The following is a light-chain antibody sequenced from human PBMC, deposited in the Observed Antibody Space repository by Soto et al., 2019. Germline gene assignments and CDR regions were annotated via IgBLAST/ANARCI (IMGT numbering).Light chain of an antibody. CDR3: HQYGISP. V-gene: IGKV3-15*01. Sequence: IVMTQSPATLSVSPGERATLSCRASQSVSSNLAWYQQKPGQAPRLLIYGASTRATGIPARFSGSGSGTEFTLTISRLEPEDFAVYYCHQYGISPFGGGTKVDIK. J-gene: IGKJ4*01. CDR1: QSVSSN. CDR2: GAS.